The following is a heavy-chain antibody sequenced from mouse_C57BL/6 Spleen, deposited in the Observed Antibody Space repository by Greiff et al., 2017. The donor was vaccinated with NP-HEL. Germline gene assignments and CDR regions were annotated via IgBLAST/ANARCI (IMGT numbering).Heavy chain of an antibody. Sequence: VQLQQSGPELVKPGASVKIPCKASGYTFTDYNMDWVKQSHGKSLEWIGDINPNNGGTIYNQKFKGKATLTVDKSSSTAYMELRSLTSEDTAVYYCAIITTVVARYYYAMDYWVKEPQSPSPQ. V-gene: IGHV1-18*01. J-gene: IGHJ4*01. CDR3: AIITTVVARYYYAMDY. CDR2: INPNNGGT. CDR1: GYTFTDYN. D-gene: IGHD1-1*01.